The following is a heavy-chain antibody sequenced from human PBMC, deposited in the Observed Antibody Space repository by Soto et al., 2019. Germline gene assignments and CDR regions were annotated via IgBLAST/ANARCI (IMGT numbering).Heavy chain of an antibody. D-gene: IGHD3-22*01. CDR1: GFTFSTYS. CDR3: AGYDSSGYYWPYYYYGMDV. V-gene: IGHV3-21*02. CDR2: ISSSSSYI. J-gene: IGHJ6*02. Sequence: EVQLLESGGGLVKPGGSLRLSCAASGFTFSTYSMNWVRQAPGKGLEWVSSISSSSSYIYYADSVKGRFTISRDNAKNSLYMQMNSLRAEDTAVYYCAGYDSSGYYWPYYYYGMDVWGQGTTVTVSS.